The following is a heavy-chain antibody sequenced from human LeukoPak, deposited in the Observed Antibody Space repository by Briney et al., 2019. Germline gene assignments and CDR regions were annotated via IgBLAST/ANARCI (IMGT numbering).Heavy chain of an antibody. V-gene: IGHV3-64*01. CDR1: GFTFSSYD. J-gene: IGHJ4*02. CDR2: ISNNGGST. D-gene: IGHD3-3*01. CDR3: AKDLEAYYDFWSGYLDY. Sequence: GGSLRLSCAASGFTFSSYDMHWVRQAPGKGLEYVSAISNNGGSTYYANSVKGRFTISRDNSKNTLYLQMNSLRAEDTAVYYCAKDLEAYYDFWSGYLDYWGQGTLVTVSS.